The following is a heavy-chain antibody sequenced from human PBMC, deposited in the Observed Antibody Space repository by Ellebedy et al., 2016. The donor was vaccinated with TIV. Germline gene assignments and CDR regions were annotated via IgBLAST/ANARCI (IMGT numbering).Heavy chain of an antibody. CDR3: ARDNTVGGTNWFDP. D-gene: IGHD6-19*01. J-gene: IGHJ5*02. Sequence: AASVKVSCKTSGYTFTSYGVSWVRQAPGQGLEWMGWISGLNGKTKYARTVQGRVTLTTDTAARTVYMELTSLRSDDTAVYYCARDNTVGGTNWFDPWGQGILVIVSS. CDR1: GYTFTSYG. CDR2: ISGLNGKT. V-gene: IGHV1-18*01.